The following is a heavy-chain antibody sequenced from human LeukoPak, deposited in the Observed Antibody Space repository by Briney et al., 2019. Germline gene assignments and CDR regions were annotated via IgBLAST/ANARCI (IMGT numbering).Heavy chain of an antibody. Sequence: GGSLRLSCAASGFTFSSYWMHWVRQAPGKGLVWVSRINSDGSSTSYADSVKGRFTISRDNAKNTLYLQMNSLRAEDTAVYYCARDFSPGIAAAGTSNWGQGTLVTVSS. CDR3: ARDFSPGIAAAGTSN. CDR2: INSDGSST. J-gene: IGHJ4*02. D-gene: IGHD6-13*01. V-gene: IGHV3-74*01. CDR1: GFTFSSYW.